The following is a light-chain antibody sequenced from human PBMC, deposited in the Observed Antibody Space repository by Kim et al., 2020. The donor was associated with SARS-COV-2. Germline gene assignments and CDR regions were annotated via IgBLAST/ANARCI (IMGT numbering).Light chain of an antibody. Sequence: SVGDRVTITCRASQGISNYLAWYQQKPGKVPKLLIYAASSLQSGVPSRFSGSGSGTDFTLTISSLQPEDVATYYCQKYNSAPPWTFGQGTKVDIK. CDR1: QGISNY. J-gene: IGKJ1*01. V-gene: IGKV1-27*01. CDR3: QKYNSAPPWT. CDR2: AAS.